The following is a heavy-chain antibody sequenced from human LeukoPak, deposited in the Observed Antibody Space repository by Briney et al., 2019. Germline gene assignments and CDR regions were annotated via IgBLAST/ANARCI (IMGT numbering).Heavy chain of an antibody. CDR2: IYYNGST. Sequence: PSETLSLTCAVYGGSFSGYYWGWIRQPPGKGLEWIGTIYYNGSTYYHPSLKSRLTISVDTSKNQFSLKLSSVTAADTAVYYCASLHTPGYFDYWGQGTLVTVSS. J-gene: IGHJ4*02. CDR1: GGSFSGYY. V-gene: IGHV4-34*01. D-gene: IGHD1-14*01. CDR3: ASLHTPGYFDY.